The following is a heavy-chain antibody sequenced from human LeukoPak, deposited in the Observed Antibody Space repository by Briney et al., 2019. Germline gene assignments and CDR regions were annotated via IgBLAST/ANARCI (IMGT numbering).Heavy chain of an antibody. D-gene: IGHD2-2*01. CDR2: IYYSGST. V-gene: IGHV4-30-4*01. CDR1: GGSISSGDYY. CDR3: ARIGYCSSTSCSYNDY. J-gene: IGHJ4*02. Sequence: PSETLSLTCTVSGGSISSGDYYWSWIRQPPGKGLEWIGYIYYSGSTYYNPSLKSRVTISVDTSKNQFSLKLSSVTAADTAVYYCARIGYCSSTSCSYNDYWGQGTLVTVSS.